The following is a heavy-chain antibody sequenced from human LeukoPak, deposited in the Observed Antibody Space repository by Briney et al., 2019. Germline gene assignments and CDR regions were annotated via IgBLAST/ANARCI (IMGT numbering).Heavy chain of an antibody. Sequence: PGGSLRLSCAASGFTFSSYAMSWVRQAPGKGLEWVSAISGGGGSTYYADSVKGRFTISRDNSKNTLYLQMNSLRAEDTAVYYCAKEPPYYGSGSYPYYFDYWGQGTLVTVSS. D-gene: IGHD3-10*01. CDR2: ISGGGGST. CDR1: GFTFSSYA. V-gene: IGHV3-23*01. CDR3: AKEPPYYGSGSYPYYFDY. J-gene: IGHJ4*02.